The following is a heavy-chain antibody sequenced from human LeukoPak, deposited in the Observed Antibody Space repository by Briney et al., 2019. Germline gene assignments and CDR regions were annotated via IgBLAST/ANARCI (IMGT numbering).Heavy chain of an antibody. Sequence: GGSLRLSCAASDNYAMSWVRQAPGKGLEWVSAISGSGGSTYYADSVKGRFTISRDNSKNTLYLQMNSLRAEDTAVYYCAKPAKTDYADYWGQGTLVTVSS. CDR1: DNYA. CDR3: AKPAKTDYADY. V-gene: IGHV3-23*01. J-gene: IGHJ4*02. CDR2: ISGSGGST. D-gene: IGHD1-14*01.